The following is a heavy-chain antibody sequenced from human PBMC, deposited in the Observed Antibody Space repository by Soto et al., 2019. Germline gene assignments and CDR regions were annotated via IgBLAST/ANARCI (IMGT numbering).Heavy chain of an antibody. V-gene: IGHV4-59*01. CDR2: IYYSGST. D-gene: IGHD3-10*01. CDR1: GGSISSYY. CDR3: ARETPSLYGSGTIDY. J-gene: IGHJ4*02. Sequence: SETLSLTCTVSGGSISSYYWSWIRQPPGKGLEWIGYIYYSGSTNYNPSLKSRVTISVDTSKNQFSLKLSSVTAADTAVYYCARETPSLYGSGTIDYWGQGTLVTVSS.